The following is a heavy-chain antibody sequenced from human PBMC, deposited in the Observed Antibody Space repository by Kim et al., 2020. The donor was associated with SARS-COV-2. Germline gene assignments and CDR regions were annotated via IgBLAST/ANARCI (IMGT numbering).Heavy chain of an antibody. V-gene: IGHV4-59*01. CDR2: SGSP. J-gene: IGHJ4*02. CDR3: ARANYFDY. Sequence: SGSPNYNPPLKSRLTISLDTPKNQVSLRLSSVTAADTAVYYCARANYFDYWGQGTLVTVSS.